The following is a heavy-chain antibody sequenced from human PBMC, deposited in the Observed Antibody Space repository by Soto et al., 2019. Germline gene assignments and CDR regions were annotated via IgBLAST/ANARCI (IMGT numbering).Heavy chain of an antibody. D-gene: IGHD3-3*01. CDR3: ARVVRFFGGHAGY. J-gene: IGHJ4*02. V-gene: IGHV1-8*01. CDR1: GYTFKEFD. Sequence: ASVKVSCKSSGYTFKEFDINWVRQAPGQGLEWMGWMNTNTGNTGYAQKFQGRVTMTRDTSISTAYMELRRLRSEDTAVYYCARVVRFFGGHAGYWGQGTLVTVYS. CDR2: MNTNTGNT.